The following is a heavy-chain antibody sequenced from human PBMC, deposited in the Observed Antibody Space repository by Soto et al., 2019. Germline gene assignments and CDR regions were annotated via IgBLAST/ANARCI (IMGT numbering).Heavy chain of an antibody. V-gene: IGHV4-39*01. CDR1: GGSISGSYYY. Sequence: PSETLSLTCTVSGGSISGSYYYWGWIRQPPGKGLEWIGTIYYSGSTYYNPSLKSRVTISVDTSKNQFSLKLTSVTAADTAVYYCARQWHGYNLYYFDYWGQGTLVTVSS. J-gene: IGHJ4*02. CDR2: IYYSGST. CDR3: ARQWHGYNLYYFDY. D-gene: IGHD5-12*01.